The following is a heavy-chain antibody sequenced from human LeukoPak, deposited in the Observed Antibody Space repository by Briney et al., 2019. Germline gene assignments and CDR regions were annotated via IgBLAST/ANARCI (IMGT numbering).Heavy chain of an antibody. CDR1: GFTFSSYG. CDR2: IWYDGSNK. J-gene: IGHJ6*02. Sequence: PGWSLRLSCAASGFTFSSYGMHWVRQAPGKGLEWVAVIWYDGSNKYYADSVKGRFTISRDNSKNTLYLQMNSLRAEDTAVYYCARDVTGYYYYGMDVWGQGTLVTVSS. CDR3: ARDVTGYYYYGMDV. V-gene: IGHV3-33*01.